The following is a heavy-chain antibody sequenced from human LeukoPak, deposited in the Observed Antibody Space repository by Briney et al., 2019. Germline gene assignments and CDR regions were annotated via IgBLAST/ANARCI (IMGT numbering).Heavy chain of an antibody. CDR2: ISGDGGST. Sequence: GGSLRLSCAASGFTFSSYAMHWVRQAPGKGLECVSVISGDGGSTYYADSVKGRFTISRDNSKNTLYLQMNSLRAEDTAVYYCAKHLWRDLLWFGEGYYFGHWGQGTLVTVSS. CDR3: AKHLWRDLLWFGEGYYFGH. V-gene: IGHV3-23*01. J-gene: IGHJ4*02. D-gene: IGHD3-10*01. CDR1: GFTFSSYA.